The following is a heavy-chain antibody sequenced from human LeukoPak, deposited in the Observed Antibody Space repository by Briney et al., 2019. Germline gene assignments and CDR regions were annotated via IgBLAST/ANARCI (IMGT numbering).Heavy chain of an antibody. CDR3: AKDEATSGGGLAS. V-gene: IGHV3-53*01. CDR2: MYSGGTT. J-gene: IGHJ5*02. D-gene: IGHD3-16*01. CDR1: GLTVSGTH. Sequence: GGSLRLSCSASGLTVSGTHMGWGRQAPGKGLEWVSAMYSGGTTYYADSVTGRFTVSRETSRTRLFLHMNTRPSKNMAVYYCAKDEATSGGGLASWGQGTLVIVYS.